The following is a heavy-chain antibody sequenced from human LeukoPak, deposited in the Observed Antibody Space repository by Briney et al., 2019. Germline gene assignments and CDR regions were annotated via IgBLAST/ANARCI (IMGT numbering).Heavy chain of an antibody. CDR1: GGSIRRTSYY. CDR2: MYYTGTT. V-gene: IGHV4-39*01. J-gene: IGHJ3*02. D-gene: IGHD1/OR15-1a*01. Sequence: PAETLSLTCTVSGGSIRRTSYYWAWIRQPPGKGLERIVSMYYTGTTYYSPSLKSRVTISVYKSKNQFSLKLNSVTAADTAVYYCARPLSEHSDDAFHIWGQGTMVSVSS. CDR3: ARPLSEHSDDAFHI.